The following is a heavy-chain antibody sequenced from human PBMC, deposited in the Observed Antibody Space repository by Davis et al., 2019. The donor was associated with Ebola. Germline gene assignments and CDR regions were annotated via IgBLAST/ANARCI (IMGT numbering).Heavy chain of an antibody. V-gene: IGHV1-69*06. J-gene: IGHJ6*02. CDR3: ARGGRGWMTTVTTPFFLYYYGMDV. Sequence: AASVKVSCKASGGTFSSYAISWVRQAPGQGLEWMGGIIPIFGTANYAQKFQGRVTITADKSTSTAYMELSSLRSEDTAVYYCARGGRGWMTTVTTPFFLYYYGMDVWGQGTTVTVSS. D-gene: IGHD4-17*01. CDR1: GGTFSSYA. CDR2: IIPIFGTA.